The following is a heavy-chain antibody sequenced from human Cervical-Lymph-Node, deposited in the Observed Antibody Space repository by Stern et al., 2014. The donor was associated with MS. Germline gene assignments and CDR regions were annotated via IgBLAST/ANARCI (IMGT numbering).Heavy chain of an antibody. CDR2: IIPIFGTA. J-gene: IGHJ6*02. CDR3: ARDNNDHGMDV. V-gene: IGHV1-69*01. CDR1: GDTLSSFA. Sequence: MQLVESGAEVKKPGSSVKVSCKASGDTLSSFAISWVRQAPGQGLEWMGGIIPIFGTANYAEKFQGRVTLTADESTSTVYMELTSLRSEDTAVYYCARDNNDHGMDVWGQGTTVTVSS. D-gene: IGHD1-1*01.